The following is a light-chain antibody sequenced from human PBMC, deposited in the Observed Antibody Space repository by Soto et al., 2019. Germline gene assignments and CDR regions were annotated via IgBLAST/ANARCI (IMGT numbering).Light chain of an antibody. CDR2: KAS. Sequence: EIQMTQSPSTLSACIGDRVTITCRASQTISDWLAWHQQKPGKAPKLLIYKASSLESGVPSRFSGSGSGTEFTLTISSLQPDDFATYYCLQYETYWTFGQGSKVAIK. CDR1: QTISDW. J-gene: IGKJ1*01. CDR3: LQYETYWT. V-gene: IGKV1-5*03.